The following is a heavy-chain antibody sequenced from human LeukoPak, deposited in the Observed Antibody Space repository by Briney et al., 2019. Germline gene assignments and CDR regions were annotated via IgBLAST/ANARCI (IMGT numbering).Heavy chain of an antibody. Sequence: PGGSLRLSCAASGFTFSSYGMHWVRQAPGKGLEWVAVIWYDGSNKYYADSVKGRFTISRDNSKNTLYLQMNSLRAEDTAVYYCAKDGDQVTVTKLDYWGQGTLVTVSS. CDR3: AKDGDQVTVTKLDY. CDR2: IWYDGSNK. D-gene: IGHD4-17*01. J-gene: IGHJ4*02. CDR1: GFTFSSYG. V-gene: IGHV3-33*06.